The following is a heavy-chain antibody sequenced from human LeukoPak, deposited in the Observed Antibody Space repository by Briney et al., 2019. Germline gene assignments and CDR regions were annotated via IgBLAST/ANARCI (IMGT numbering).Heavy chain of an antibody. CDR3: ARGGSYGYVW. CDR2: INHSGST. V-gene: IGHV4-34*01. D-gene: IGHD3-16*01. J-gene: IGHJ4*02. CDR1: GFTFSSYA. Sequence: GSLRLSCAASGFTFSSYAMSWIRQPPGKGLEWIGEINHSGSTNYNPSLKSRVTISVDTSKNQFSLKLSSVTAAATAVYYCARGGSYGYVWWGQGTLVTVSS.